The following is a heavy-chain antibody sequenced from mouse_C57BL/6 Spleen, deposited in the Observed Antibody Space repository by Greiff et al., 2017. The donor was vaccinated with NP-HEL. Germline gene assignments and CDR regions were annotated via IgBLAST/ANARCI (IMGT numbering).Heavy chain of an antibody. CDR2: IYPGSGST. Sequence: VQLQQSGAELVKPGASVKMSCKASGYTFTSYWITWVKQRPGQGLEWIGDIYPGSGSTNYNEKFKSKATLTVDTSSSTAYMQLSSLTSEDSAVYYCARNGYERGYYAMDYWGQGTSVTVSS. D-gene: IGHD2-2*01. V-gene: IGHV1-55*01. CDR3: ARNGYERGYYAMDY. CDR1: GYTFTSYW. J-gene: IGHJ4*01.